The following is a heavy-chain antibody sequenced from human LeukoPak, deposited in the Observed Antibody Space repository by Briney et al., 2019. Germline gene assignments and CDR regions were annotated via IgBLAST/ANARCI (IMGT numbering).Heavy chain of an antibody. CDR1: GYTLTELS. V-gene: IGHV1-24*01. CDR3: ATVPSAYGWYFDY. D-gene: IGHD5-12*01. Sequence: ASVKVSCKVSGYTLTELSMHWVRQAPGKGLEWMGGFDPEDGETIYAQRFQGRVTMTEDTSTDTAYMELSSLRSEDTAVYYCATVPSAYGWYFDYWGQGTLVTVSS. CDR2: FDPEDGET. J-gene: IGHJ4*02.